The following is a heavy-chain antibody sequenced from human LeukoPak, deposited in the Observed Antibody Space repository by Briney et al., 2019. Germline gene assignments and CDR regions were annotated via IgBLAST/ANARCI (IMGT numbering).Heavy chain of an antibody. CDR3: ARRVASANDAFDI. V-gene: IGHV3-21*01. D-gene: IGHD6-13*01. CDR1: GFTFSSYS. J-gene: IGHJ3*02. CDR2: IRSGSTYI. Sequence: GGSLRLSCAASGFTFSSYSMNWVRQAPGKGLEWVSSIRSGSTYIYYGDSLKGRFTISRDNAKNSLYLQMNSLRAEDTAVYYCARRVASANDAFDIWGQGTMVTVSS.